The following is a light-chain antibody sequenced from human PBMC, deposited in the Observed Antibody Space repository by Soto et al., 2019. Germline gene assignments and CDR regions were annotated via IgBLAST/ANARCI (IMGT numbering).Light chain of an antibody. CDR2: KAS. CDR1: QSISSW. V-gene: IGKV1-5*03. CDR3: QRYNSYSRT. Sequence: DIQMTQSPSTLSASVGDRVTITCRASQSISSWSAWYQQKPGKAPKLLIYKASSLERAVPSRFSGSGSGTEFTLTISSLQPEDFATYYCQRYNSYSRTFGQGTKVEIK. J-gene: IGKJ1*01.